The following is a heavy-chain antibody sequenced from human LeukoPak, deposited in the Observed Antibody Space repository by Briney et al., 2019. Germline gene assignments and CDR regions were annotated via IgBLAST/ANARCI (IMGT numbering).Heavy chain of an antibody. Sequence: PGGSLRLSCAASGFTFSSYSMFWVRQAPGKGLEWVSYISGSSSSIYYADSVKGRLTISRDNAKNSLYLQMNSLRAEDTAVYYCESGRGYWGQGTLVTVSS. CDR3: ESGRGY. J-gene: IGHJ4*02. D-gene: IGHD2-15*01. CDR1: GFTFSSYS. V-gene: IGHV3-48*01. CDR2: ISGSSSSI.